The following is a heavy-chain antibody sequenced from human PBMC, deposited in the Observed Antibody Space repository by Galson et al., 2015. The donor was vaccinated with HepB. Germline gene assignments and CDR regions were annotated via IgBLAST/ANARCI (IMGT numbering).Heavy chain of an antibody. CDR3: ARDSQWIELWLGTFDL. CDR2: IMQDGSKN. V-gene: IGHV3-7*05. Sequence: SLRLSCAASGFNFSSYWMSWVRQAPGKGLEWVANIMQDGSKNYYVDSLKGRFTISRDNTKNSLYLQMNSLTTEDTAVYYCARDSQWIELWLGTFDLWGQGTMVTVSS. J-gene: IGHJ3*01. CDR1: GFNFSSYW. D-gene: IGHD5-18*01.